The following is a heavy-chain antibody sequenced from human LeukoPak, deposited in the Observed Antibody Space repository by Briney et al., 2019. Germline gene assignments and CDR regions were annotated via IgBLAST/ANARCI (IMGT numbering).Heavy chain of an antibody. V-gene: IGHV4-30-4*01. CDR3: ARAHCSSTSCFHNWFDP. CDR1: GGSISSGDYY. Sequence: KASETLSLTCTVSGGSISSGDYYWSWIRQPPGKGLEWIGYIYYSGSTYYNPSLKSRVTMSVDTSKNQFSLKLSSVTAADTAVYYCARAHCSSTSCFHNWFDPWGQGTLVTVSS. CDR2: IYYSGST. D-gene: IGHD2-2*01. J-gene: IGHJ5*02.